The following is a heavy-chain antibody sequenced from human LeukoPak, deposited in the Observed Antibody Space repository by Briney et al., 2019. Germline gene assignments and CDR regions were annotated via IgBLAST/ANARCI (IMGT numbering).Heavy chain of an antibody. CDR3: ARDHPYSSSSGYYYYYGMDV. Sequence: GGSLRLSCAASGFTFSSYGMHWVRQAPGKGLEWVAVIWYDGSNKYYADSVKGRFIISRDNSKNTLYLQMNSLRAEDTAVYYCARDHPYSSSSGYYYYYGMDVWGQGTTVTVSS. CDR1: GFTFSSYG. D-gene: IGHD6-6*01. V-gene: IGHV3-33*01. J-gene: IGHJ6*02. CDR2: IWYDGSNK.